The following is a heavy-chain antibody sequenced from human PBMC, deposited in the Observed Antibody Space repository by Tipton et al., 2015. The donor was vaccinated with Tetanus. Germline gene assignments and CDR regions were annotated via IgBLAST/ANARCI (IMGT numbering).Heavy chain of an antibody. J-gene: IGHJ4*02. CDR2: ISHSGRT. CDR3: ARGTFHAFDF. Sequence: TLSLTCAVSGRSVSNGGYSWSWIRQPPGKGLECIGYISHSGRTYYNPSLNSRVTISLDRSKNQFSLKLTSVTAADTAVYYCARGTFHAFDFWGQGVQVTVSS. D-gene: IGHD2/OR15-2a*01. CDR1: GRSVSNGGYS. V-gene: IGHV4-30-2*01.